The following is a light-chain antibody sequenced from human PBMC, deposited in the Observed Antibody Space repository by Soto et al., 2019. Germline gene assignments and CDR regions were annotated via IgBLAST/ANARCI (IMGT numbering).Light chain of an antibody. J-gene: IGKJ1*01. CDR2: GAS. CDR3: QQYIGLWT. CDR1: QTISTF. V-gene: IGKV1-5*01. Sequence: DIQLTQSPSTLSASVGDRVTITCRASQTISTFLAWYQQKPGKAPHVLIYGASSLQSGVPSRFSGSGSWTEFTLSISSLQPDDLGTYYCQQYIGLWTFGQGTKVDLK.